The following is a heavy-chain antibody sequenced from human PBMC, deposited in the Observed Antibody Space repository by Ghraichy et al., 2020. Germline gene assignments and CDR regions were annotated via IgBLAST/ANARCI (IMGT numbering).Heavy chain of an antibody. CDR1: GYTFTGYY. J-gene: IGHJ4*02. V-gene: IGHV1-2*04. Sequence: ASVKVSCKASGYTFTGYYMHWVRQAPGQGLEWMGWINPNSGGTNYAQKFQGWVTMTRDTSISTAYMELSRLRSDDTAVYYCARGYSGYDSTPTDYWGQGTLVTVSS. D-gene: IGHD5-12*01. CDR2: INPNSGGT. CDR3: ARGYSGYDSTPTDY.